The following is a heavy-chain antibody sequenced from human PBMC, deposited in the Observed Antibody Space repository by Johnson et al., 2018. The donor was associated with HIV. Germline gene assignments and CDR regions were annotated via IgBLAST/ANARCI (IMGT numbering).Heavy chain of an antibody. V-gene: IGHV3-11*01. J-gene: IGHJ3*02. D-gene: IGHD7-27*01. Sequence: QVQLVESGGGVVQPGRSLRLSCAASGFTFSDYYMSWIRQAPGKGLEWVSYISSSGSTIYYADSVKGRFTISRDNAKNSLYLQMNSLRAEDTAVYYCARERRANWDPNDAFDIWGQGTMVTVSS. CDR1: GFTFSDYY. CDR2: ISSSGSTI. CDR3: ARERRANWDPNDAFDI.